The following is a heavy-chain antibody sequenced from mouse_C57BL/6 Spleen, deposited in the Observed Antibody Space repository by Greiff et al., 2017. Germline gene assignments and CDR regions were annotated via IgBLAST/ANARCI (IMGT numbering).Heavy chain of an antibody. CDR3: ARGYYYGSRYWYFDV. Sequence: LVESGPELVKPGASVKISCKASGYTFTDYYINWVKQRPGQGLEWIGWIYPGSGNTKYNEKFKGKATLTVDTSSSTAYMQLSSLTSEDSAVYFCARGYYYGSRYWYFDVWGTGTTVTVSS. V-gene: IGHV1-84*01. CDR2: IYPGSGNT. CDR1: GYTFTDYY. D-gene: IGHD1-1*01. J-gene: IGHJ1*03.